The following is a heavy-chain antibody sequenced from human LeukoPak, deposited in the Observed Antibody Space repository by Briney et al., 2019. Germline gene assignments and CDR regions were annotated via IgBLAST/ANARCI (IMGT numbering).Heavy chain of an antibody. J-gene: IGHJ4*02. CDR3: AKAIHGVVVVIGIDC. Sequence: GGSLRFSCAASGFTFSSYAMSWLRQAQGKGLEWVSAISGSSGSTYYADSVKGRFTISRDNSKNTLYLQMNSLSSEDTDVYYCAKAIHGVVVVIGIDCWGQGTLVTVSS. CDR1: GFTFSSYA. D-gene: IGHD3-22*01. V-gene: IGHV3-23*01. CDR2: ISGSSGST.